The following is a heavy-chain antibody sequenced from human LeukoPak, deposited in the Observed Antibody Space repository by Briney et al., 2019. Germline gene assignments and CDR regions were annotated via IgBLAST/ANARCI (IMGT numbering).Heavy chain of an antibody. CDR2: IYYSGNT. J-gene: IGHJ4*02. Sequence: SQTLSLTCTVSGGSISSGGYYWSWIRQHPGKGLEWIGYIYYSGNTYYNPSLKSRVTISVDTSKNQFSLKLSSVTAADTAVYYCARVYADYYGSGSYYDYWGQGTLVTVSS. V-gene: IGHV4-31*03. D-gene: IGHD3-10*01. CDR1: GGSISSGGYY. CDR3: ARVYADYYGSGSYYDY.